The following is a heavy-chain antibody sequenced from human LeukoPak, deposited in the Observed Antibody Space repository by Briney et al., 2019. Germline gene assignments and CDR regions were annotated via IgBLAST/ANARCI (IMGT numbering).Heavy chain of an antibody. CDR2: IYSCGST. D-gene: IGHD1/OR15-1a*01. J-gene: IGHJ4*02. Sequence: PGGSLRLSCAASGFTVSSKYMSSVRQAPGKGLGWDSVIYSCGSTYYADSVKGRFTISRHNSKNTLYLQMNSLRAEDTAVYYCARSRGSRTPTYYFDYWGQGALVTVSS. CDR1: GFTVSSKY. CDR3: ARSRGSRTPTYYFDY. V-gene: IGHV3-53*04.